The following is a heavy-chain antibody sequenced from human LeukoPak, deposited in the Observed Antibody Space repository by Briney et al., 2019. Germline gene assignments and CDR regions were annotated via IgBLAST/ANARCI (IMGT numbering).Heavy chain of an antibody. CDR2: ISGSGGST. V-gene: IGHV3-23*01. Sequence: PGGSLRLSCAASGFTFSSYAMSWVRQAPGKGLEWVSAISGSGGSTYYADSVKGRFTISRDNSKNTLYLQMNSLGAEDTAVYYCAKESGSGSYYTYYYYYGMDVWGKGTTVTVSS. CDR1: GFTFSSYA. J-gene: IGHJ6*04. CDR3: AKESGSGSYYTYYYYYGMDV. D-gene: IGHD3-10*01.